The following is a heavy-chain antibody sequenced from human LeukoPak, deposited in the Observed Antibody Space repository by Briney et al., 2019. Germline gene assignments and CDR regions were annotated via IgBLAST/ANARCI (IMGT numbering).Heavy chain of an antibody. D-gene: IGHD4-17*01. J-gene: IGHJ4*02. V-gene: IGHV3-23*01. Sequence: PGGSLRLSCAASGFTFDDYGMSWVRQAPGEGLEWVSAISGSGGSTYYADSVKGRFTISRDNSKNTLYLQMNSLRAEDTAVYYCAKSTTVTTGMYYWGQGTLVTVSS. CDR3: AKSTTVTTGMYY. CDR2: ISGSGGST. CDR1: GFTFDDYG.